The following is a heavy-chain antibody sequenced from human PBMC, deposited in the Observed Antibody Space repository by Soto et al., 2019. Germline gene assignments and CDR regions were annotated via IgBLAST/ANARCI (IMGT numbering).Heavy chain of an antibody. V-gene: IGHV1-69*01. CDR3: ARAPWVEMARGGGPFDY. CDR2: IIPIFGTA. CDR1: GGTFSSYA. D-gene: IGHD2-15*01. J-gene: IGHJ4*02. Sequence: QVQLVQSGAEVKKPGSSVKVSCKASGGTFSSYAISWVRQAPGQGREWMGGIIPIFGTANYAPKFQGRVTITADESTSTAYMELSSLRSEDTAVYYCARAPWVEMARGGGPFDYWGQGTLVTVSS.